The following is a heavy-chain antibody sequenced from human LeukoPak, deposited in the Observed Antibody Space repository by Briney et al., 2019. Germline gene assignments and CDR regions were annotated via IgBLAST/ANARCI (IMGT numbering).Heavy chain of an antibody. D-gene: IGHD5-24*01. J-gene: IGHJ4*02. Sequence: SETLSLTCAVYGGSFSGYYWSWIRQPPGKGLEWIGKINHSGSTNYNPSLKSRVTISVDTSKNQFSLKLSSVTAADTAVYYCARVGRWLQLRGYYFDYWGQGTLVTVSS. V-gene: IGHV4-34*01. CDR3: ARVGRWLQLRGYYFDY. CDR2: INHSGST. CDR1: GGSFSGYY.